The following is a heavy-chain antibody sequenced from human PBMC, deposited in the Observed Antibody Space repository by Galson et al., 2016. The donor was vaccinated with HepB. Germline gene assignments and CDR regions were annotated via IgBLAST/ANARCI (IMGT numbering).Heavy chain of an antibody. D-gene: IGHD5-18*01. CDR2: IWYDGYYK. CDR3: ASIKQLWLRAEYYFDY. J-gene: IGHJ4*02. CDR1: GFNFNIFA. V-gene: IGHV3-33*01. Sequence: SLRLSCAASGFNFNIFAMHWVRQAPGKGLEWVAVIWYDGYYKYYGDSVKGRFTISRDNSENTLYLQMDSLTTEDTAVYYCASIKQLWLRAEYYFDYWGQGTLVTVSS.